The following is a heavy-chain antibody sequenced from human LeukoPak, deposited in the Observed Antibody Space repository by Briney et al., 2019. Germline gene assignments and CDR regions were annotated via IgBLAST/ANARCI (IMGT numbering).Heavy chain of an antibody. CDR2: VNSDGNST. CDR3: ARGSSFSAYYYDSSSCDY. D-gene: IGHD3-22*01. J-gene: IGHJ4*02. V-gene: IGHV3-74*01. Sequence: GGSLRLSXAASGFTFSSYWMHWVRQAPGKGLVWVSRVNSDGNSTSYADSVKGRFTISRDNAKNTLYLQMNSLRAEDTAVYYCARGSSFSAYYYDSSSCDYWGQGTLVTVSS. CDR1: GFTFSSYW.